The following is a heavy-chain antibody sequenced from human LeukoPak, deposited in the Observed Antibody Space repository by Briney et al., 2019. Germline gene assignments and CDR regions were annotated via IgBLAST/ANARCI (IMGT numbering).Heavy chain of an antibody. V-gene: IGHV3-23*01. CDR1: TLTFSSYV. Sequence: HPGGSLRLSCAASTLTFSSYVMTWVRQAPGKGLEWVVIVIGSGGTTDYADSVKGRFTISRDNSNNMVYLQLKSLRVEDTAVYYCAKGRATFGAIISDAFDVWGHGTMVIVSS. J-gene: IGHJ3*01. CDR2: VIGSGGTT. D-gene: IGHD3-3*01. CDR3: AKGRATFGAIISDAFDV.